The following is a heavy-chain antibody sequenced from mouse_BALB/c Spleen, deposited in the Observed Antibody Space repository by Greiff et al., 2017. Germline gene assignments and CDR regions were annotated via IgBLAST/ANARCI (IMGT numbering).Heavy chain of an antibody. V-gene: IGHV14-3*02. CDR3: ARGLRLPYFDY. Sequence: VQLQQSGAELVKPGASVKLSCTASGFNIKDTYMHWVKQRPEQGLEWIGRIDPANGNTKYDPKFQGKATITADTSSNTAYLQLSSLTSEDTAVYYCARGLRLPYFDYWGQGTTLTVSS. D-gene: IGHD1-2*01. CDR2: IDPANGNT. J-gene: IGHJ2*01. CDR1: GFNIKDTY.